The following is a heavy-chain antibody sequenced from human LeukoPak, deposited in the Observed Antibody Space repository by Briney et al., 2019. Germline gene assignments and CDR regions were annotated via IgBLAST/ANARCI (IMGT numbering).Heavy chain of an antibody. CDR1: GFTFDDYA. J-gene: IGHJ4*02. D-gene: IGHD2-2*01. V-gene: IGHV3-43*02. CDR2: ISGDGGST. CDR3: AKVGRYCSSTSCSLPFDY. Sequence: QPGGSLRLSCAASGFTFDDYAMHRVRQAPGKGLEWVSLISGDGGSTYYADSVKGRFTISRDNSKNSLYLQMNSLRTEDTALYYCAKVGRYCSSTSCSLPFDYWGQGTLVTVSS.